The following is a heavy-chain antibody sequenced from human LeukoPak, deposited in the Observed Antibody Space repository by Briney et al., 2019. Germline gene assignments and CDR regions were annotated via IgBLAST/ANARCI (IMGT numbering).Heavy chain of an antibody. CDR1: GGSISSSSYY. J-gene: IGHJ4*02. CDR3: SRERVAFCPFGY. CDR2: IHHSMST. D-gene: IGHD3-3*01. Sequence: PSETLCLTCTVSGGSISSSSYYWGWIRQPPGKGPEWIGSIHHSMSTYYYPSLKSPVAIAEYTSRNQFSLTWTSVTAADMAICYGSRERVAFCPFGYWGQGTLVIVPP. V-gene: IGHV4-39*07.